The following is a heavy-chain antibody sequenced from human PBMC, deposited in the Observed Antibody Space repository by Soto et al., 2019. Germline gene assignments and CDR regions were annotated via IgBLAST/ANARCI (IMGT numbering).Heavy chain of an antibody. D-gene: IGHD5-12*01. J-gene: IGHJ6*03. V-gene: IGHV4-59*08. Sequence: SETLSLTCTVSGGSISSYYWSWIRQPPGKGLEWIGYIYYSGSTNYNPSLKSRVTISVDTSKNQFSLKLSSVTAADTAVYYCARTLSGYDLYYYYYMDVWGKGTTVTSP. CDR3: ARTLSGYDLYYYYYMDV. CDR2: IYYSGST. CDR1: GGSISSYY.